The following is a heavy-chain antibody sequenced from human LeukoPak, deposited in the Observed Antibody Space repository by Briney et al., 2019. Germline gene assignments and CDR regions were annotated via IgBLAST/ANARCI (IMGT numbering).Heavy chain of an antibody. CDR3: AKDRREQWPILPIPFDY. CDR1: GFTFSSYG. Sequence: PGGSLRLSCAASGFTFSSYGMSWVRQAPGKGLEWVSAISGSGGSTYYADSVKGRFTISRDNSKNTLYLLMNSLRAEDTAVYYCAKDRREQWPILPIPFDYWGQGTLVTVSS. V-gene: IGHV3-23*01. CDR2: ISGSGGST. J-gene: IGHJ4*02. D-gene: IGHD6-19*01.